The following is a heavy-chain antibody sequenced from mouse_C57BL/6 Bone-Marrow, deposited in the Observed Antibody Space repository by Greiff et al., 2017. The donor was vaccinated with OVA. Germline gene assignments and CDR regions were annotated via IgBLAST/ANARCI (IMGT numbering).Heavy chain of an antibody. CDR2: IYPGSGST. J-gene: IGHJ2*01. D-gene: IGHD2-5*01. CDR1: GYTFTSYW. V-gene: IGHV1-55*01. Sequence: QVQLQQSGAELVKPGASVKMSCKASGYTFTSYWITWVKQRPGQGLEWIGDIYPGSGSTNYNEKFKSKATLTVDTSSSTAYMQLSSLTSEDSAVYYCARWYYSNPYYFDYWGQGTTLTVSS. CDR3: ARWYYSNPYYFDY.